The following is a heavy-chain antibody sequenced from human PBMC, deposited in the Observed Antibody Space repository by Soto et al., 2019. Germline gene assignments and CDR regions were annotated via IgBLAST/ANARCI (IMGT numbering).Heavy chain of an antibody. Sequence: EVHLLESGGDLIQPGGSLRLSCAASGFNFGTYAMSWVRQAPGKGLEWVSSISGSPGGTTYYADSVEGRFTISRDNAKNTVYLQMNSLRAEDTALYYCARASYCTETTCLEDVWGQGTTVSVSS. CDR2: ISGSPGGTT. CDR3: ARASYCTETTCLEDV. V-gene: IGHV3-23*01. J-gene: IGHJ6*02. CDR1: GFNFGTYA. D-gene: IGHD2-8*02.